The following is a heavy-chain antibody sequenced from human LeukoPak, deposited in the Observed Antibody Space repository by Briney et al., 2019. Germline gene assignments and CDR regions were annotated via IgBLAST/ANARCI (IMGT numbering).Heavy chain of an antibody. CDR1: GFTFSSYS. Sequence: GGSLRLSCAASGFTFSSYSMNWVRQAPGKGLKWVSSISSSSSYIYYADSVKGRFTISRDNAKNSLYLQMNSLRAEDTAVYYCAGGSEQLVRGWFDPWGQGTLVTVSS. J-gene: IGHJ5*02. D-gene: IGHD6-13*01. CDR3: AGGSEQLVRGWFDP. V-gene: IGHV3-21*01. CDR2: ISSSSSYI.